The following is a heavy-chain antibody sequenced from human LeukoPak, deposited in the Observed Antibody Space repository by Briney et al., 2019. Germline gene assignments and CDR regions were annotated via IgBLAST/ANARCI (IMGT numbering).Heavy chain of an antibody. CDR2: ISYDGSNK. Sequence: GRSLRLSCAASGFTFSSYAMHWVRQAPGKGLEWVAVISYDGSNKYYADSVKGRFTISRDNSKNTLYLQMNSLRAEDTAVYYCAKDKSWGASPFDYWGQGTLVTVSS. J-gene: IGHJ4*02. D-gene: IGHD1-26*01. V-gene: IGHV3-30-3*01. CDR1: GFTFSSYA. CDR3: AKDKSWGASPFDY.